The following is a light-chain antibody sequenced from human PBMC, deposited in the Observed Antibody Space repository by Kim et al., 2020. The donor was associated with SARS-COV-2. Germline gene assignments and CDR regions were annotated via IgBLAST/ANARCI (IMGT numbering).Light chain of an antibody. CDR3: QQFDASQCT. CDR2: GAS. Sequence: EIVLTQSPGTLSLSPGERATLSCRASQSVTNNYLAWYQQRPGQAPRLLIYGASSRATGIPDRFSGSGSGTDFTLTISRLEPEDFAVYYCQQFDASQCTFGPGTKVDIK. V-gene: IGKV3-20*01. CDR1: QSVTNNY. J-gene: IGKJ3*01.